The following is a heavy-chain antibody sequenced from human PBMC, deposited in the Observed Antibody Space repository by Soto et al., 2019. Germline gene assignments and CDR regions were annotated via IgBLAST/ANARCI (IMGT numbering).Heavy chain of an antibody. CDR1: GGSISSSSYY. D-gene: IGHD3-16*02. Sequence: SETLSLTCTVSGGSISSSSYYWGWIRQPPGKGLEWIGSIYYSGSTYYNPSLKSRVTISVDTSKNQFSLKLSSVTAADTAVYYCARCMITFGGVIVACDYWGQGTLVTVSS. CDR2: IYYSGST. CDR3: ARCMITFGGVIVACDY. J-gene: IGHJ4*02. V-gene: IGHV4-39*01.